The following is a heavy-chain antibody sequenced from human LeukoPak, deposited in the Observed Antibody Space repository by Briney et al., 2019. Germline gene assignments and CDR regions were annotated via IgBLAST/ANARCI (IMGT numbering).Heavy chain of an antibody. CDR3: ARHRSPYYYGMDV. J-gene: IGHJ6*02. CDR2: VSDSGIT. Sequence: SETLSLTCSVSGGSISSYYCSWIRQPPGKGLEWVGYVSDSGITNYNPSLTSRVTISADTSKNQFFLKLTSVTAADTVVYYCARHRSPYYYGMDVWGQGTTVTVSS. CDR1: GGSISSYY. V-gene: IGHV4-59*08.